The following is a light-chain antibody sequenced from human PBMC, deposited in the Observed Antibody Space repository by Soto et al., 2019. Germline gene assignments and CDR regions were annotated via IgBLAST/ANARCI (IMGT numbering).Light chain of an antibody. Sequence: QSVLTQPASVSGSPGQSITISCTGTSSDVGTYNLVSRYQHHPGKAPKLMIYEGSKRPSGVSNRFSGSKSGNTASLTISGLQAEDEADYYCCSYAGSSTYVFGTGTKLTV. CDR2: EGS. V-gene: IGLV2-23*01. CDR1: SSDVGTYNL. J-gene: IGLJ1*01. CDR3: CSYAGSSTYV.